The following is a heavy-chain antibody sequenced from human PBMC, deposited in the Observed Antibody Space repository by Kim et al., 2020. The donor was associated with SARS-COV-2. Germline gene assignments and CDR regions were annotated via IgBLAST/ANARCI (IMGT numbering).Heavy chain of an antibody. V-gene: IGHV3-48*03. CDR3: ARASIAWFGELLSDQDY. D-gene: IGHD3-10*01. CDR2: ISSSGSTI. CDR1: GFTFSSYE. Sequence: GGSLRLSCAASGFTFSSYEMNWVRQAPGKGLEWVSYISSSGSTIYYADSVKGRFTISRDNAKNSLYLQMNSLRAEDTAVYYCARASIAWFGELLSDQDYWGQGTLVTVSS. J-gene: IGHJ4*02.